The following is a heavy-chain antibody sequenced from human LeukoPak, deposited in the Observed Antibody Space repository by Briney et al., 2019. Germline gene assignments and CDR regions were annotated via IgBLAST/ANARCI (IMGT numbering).Heavy chain of an antibody. CDR2: ISGSGGST. V-gene: IGHV3-23*01. D-gene: IGHD2-21*01. J-gene: IGHJ4*02. Sequence: GGSLRLSCAASGFTFSNYAMNWVRQAPGRGLEWVSGISGSGGSTYYADSVRGRFTISRDNSKNTLYLQMNSLRAEDAAVYFCAKAPVTSCRGAYCYPFDSWGQGTLVTVSS. CDR3: AKAPVTSCRGAYCYPFDS. CDR1: GFTFSNYA.